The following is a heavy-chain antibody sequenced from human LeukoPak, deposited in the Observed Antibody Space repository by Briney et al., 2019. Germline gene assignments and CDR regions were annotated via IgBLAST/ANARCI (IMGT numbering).Heavy chain of an antibody. V-gene: IGHV3-48*02. Sequence: PGGSLRLSCAASGFTFSSYSMNWVRQAPGKGLEWVSYISSSSSTIYYADSVKGRFTISRDNAKNSLYLQMSSLRDEDTAVYYCASKTYFQHWGQGTLVTVSS. CDR1: GFTFSSYS. CDR3: ASKTYFQH. J-gene: IGHJ1*01. CDR2: ISSSSSTI.